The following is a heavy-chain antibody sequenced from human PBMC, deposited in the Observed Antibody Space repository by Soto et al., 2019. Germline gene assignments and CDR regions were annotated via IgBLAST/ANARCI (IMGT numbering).Heavy chain of an antibody. Sequence: GGSLRLACAASGFTFSSYAMSWVRQAPGKGLEWVSAISGSGGSTYYADSVKGRFTISRDNSKNTLYLQMNSLRAEDTAVYYCAKDPAYYYDSSGYYGRDFDYWGQGTLVTVSS. D-gene: IGHD3-22*01. J-gene: IGHJ4*02. CDR1: GFTFSSYA. V-gene: IGHV3-23*01. CDR2: ISGSGGST. CDR3: AKDPAYYYDSSGYYGRDFDY.